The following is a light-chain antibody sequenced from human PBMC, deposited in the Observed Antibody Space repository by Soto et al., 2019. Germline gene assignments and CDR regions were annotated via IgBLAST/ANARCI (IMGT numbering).Light chain of an antibody. CDR2: KAS. CDR1: QSINSW. Sequence: DIQMTQSTSTLSASVGDRVTITCRASQSINSWLAWYQQKPGKAPKVLIYKASSLESGVPSRFSGSGSGTEFTLTISSLQPDDIATYYCQQYDSYPWTFGQGTKVEIK. J-gene: IGKJ1*01. V-gene: IGKV1-5*03. CDR3: QQYDSYPWT.